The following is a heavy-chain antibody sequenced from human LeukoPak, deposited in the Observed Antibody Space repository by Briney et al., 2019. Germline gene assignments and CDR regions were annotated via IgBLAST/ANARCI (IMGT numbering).Heavy chain of an antibody. D-gene: IGHD3-22*01. CDR3: ARAPGYYYDSSGRGAYFDY. V-gene: IGHV7-4-1*02. Sequence: ASVKVSCKASGYTFTSYAMNWVRQAPGQGLEWMGWINTNTGNPTYAQGFTGRFVFSLDTSVSTAYPQISSLKAEDTAVYYCARAPGYYYDSSGRGAYFDYWGQGTLVTVSS. CDR1: GYTFTSYA. CDR2: INTNTGNP. J-gene: IGHJ4*02.